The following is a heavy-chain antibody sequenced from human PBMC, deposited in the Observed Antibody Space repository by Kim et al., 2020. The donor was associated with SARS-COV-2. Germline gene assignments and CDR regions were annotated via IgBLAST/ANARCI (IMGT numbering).Heavy chain of an antibody. J-gene: IGHJ5*02. Sequence: SETLSLTCAVYGGSFSGYYWSWIRQPPGKGLEWIGEINHSGSTNYNPSLKSRVTISVDTYKNQFSLKLSSVTAADTAVYYCARGGRLLVEPNPSFDPWGQGTLVTVSS. D-gene: IGHD3-3*01. CDR2: INHSGST. CDR1: GGSFSGYY. CDR3: ARGGRLLVEPNPSFDP. V-gene: IGHV4-34*01.